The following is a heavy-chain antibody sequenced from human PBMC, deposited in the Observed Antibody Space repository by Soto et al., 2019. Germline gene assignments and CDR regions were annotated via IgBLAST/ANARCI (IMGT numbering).Heavy chain of an antibody. CDR2: INWDNNK. D-gene: IGHD3-22*01. CDR1: GFSLSTLGTC. CDR3: SRIPHYSDYYYMDD. J-gene: IGHJ4*02. V-gene: IGHV2-70*01. Sequence: SGPTLVNPTQTLTLTCTFSGFSLSTLGTCVTWIRQPPGKAPEWLALINWDNNKYYSTSLKTRLTISRDTSKNQVVLTMTNVDPVDTTTYYCSRIPHYSDYYYMDDWGQGTLVTVAS.